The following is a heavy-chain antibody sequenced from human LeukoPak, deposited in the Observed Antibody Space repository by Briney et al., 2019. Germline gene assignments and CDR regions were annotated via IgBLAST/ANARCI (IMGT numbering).Heavy chain of an antibody. V-gene: IGHV4-34*01. J-gene: IGHJ6*03. D-gene: IGHD4-17*01. CDR3: ASRARTTSPYYYYYMDV. CDR1: GGSFSGYY. Sequence: PSETLSLTCAGYGGSFSGYYWSWIRQPPGKGLEWIGEINHSGSTNYNPSLKSRVTVSVDTSKNQFSLKLSSVTAADTAVYYCASRARTTSPYYYYYMDVWGKGTTVTVSS. CDR2: INHSGST.